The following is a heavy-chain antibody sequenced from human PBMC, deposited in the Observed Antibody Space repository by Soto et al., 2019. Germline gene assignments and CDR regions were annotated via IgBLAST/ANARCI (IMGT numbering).Heavy chain of an antibody. CDR3: AKWSGFGDA. CDR2: ISNDGSIT. J-gene: IGHJ5*02. D-gene: IGHD3-10*01. CDR1: GFSLGSNS. Sequence: GGSLRLSCAASGFSLGSNSMAWVRQAPGERLQWISGISNDGSITFYVDSVRGRFTISRDTSRNTLYLQMDSLRVEDTALYFCAKWSGFGDAWGQGTLVTVSS. V-gene: IGHV3-23*01.